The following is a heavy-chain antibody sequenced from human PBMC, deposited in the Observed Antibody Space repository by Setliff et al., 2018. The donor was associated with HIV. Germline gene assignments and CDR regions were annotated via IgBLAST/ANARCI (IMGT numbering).Heavy chain of an antibody. CDR3: AREGSGYDRKGFNI. J-gene: IGHJ3*02. V-gene: IGHV1-69*10. CDR2: IIPILGIA. D-gene: IGHD5-12*01. CDR1: GGTFSSYA. Sequence: GASVKVSCKASGGTFSSYAISWVRQAPGQGLEWMGGIIPILGIANYAQKFQGRVTITADESTSTAYMELSSLRSEDTAVYYCAREGSGYDRKGFNIWGQETRVTVS.